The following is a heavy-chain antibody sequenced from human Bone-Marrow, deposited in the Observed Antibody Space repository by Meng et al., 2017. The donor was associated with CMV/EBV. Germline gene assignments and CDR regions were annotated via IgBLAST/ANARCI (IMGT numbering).Heavy chain of an antibody. J-gene: IGHJ5*02. CDR1: GYTFTGYY. CDR3: ARAGHFWSGYSPWFDP. CDR2: INPNGGGT. V-gene: IGHV1-2*02. Sequence: ASVKVSCKASGYTFTGYYIHWVRQAPGQGLEWMGWINPNGGGTNYAQKFQGRVTMTRDTSISTAYMELSSLRSEDTAVYYCARAGHFWSGYSPWFDPWGQGTLVTVSS. D-gene: IGHD3-3*02.